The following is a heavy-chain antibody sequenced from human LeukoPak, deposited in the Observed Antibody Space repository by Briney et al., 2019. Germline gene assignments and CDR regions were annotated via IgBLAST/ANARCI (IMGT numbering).Heavy chain of an antibody. Sequence: ASVKVSCKASGYTFTGYYMHWVRQAPGQGLEWMGWISAYNGNTNYAQKLQGRVTMTTDTFTSTAYMELRSLRSDDTAVYYCARGYDSSGYYYVGYYYYYGMDVWGQGTTVTVSS. CDR3: ARGYDSSGYYYVGYYYYYGMDV. CDR1: GYTFTGYY. V-gene: IGHV1-18*04. D-gene: IGHD3-22*01. J-gene: IGHJ6*02. CDR2: ISAYNGNT.